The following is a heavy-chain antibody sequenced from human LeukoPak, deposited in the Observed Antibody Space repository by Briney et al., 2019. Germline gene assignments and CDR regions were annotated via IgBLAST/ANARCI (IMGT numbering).Heavy chain of an antibody. V-gene: IGHV4-39*01. CDR2: IYYSGST. CDR1: GGSISSSSYY. J-gene: IGHJ4*02. D-gene: IGHD4-23*01. CDR3: ARHGPLNGGNPPIDY. Sequence: KPSETLSLTCTVSGGSISSSSYYWGWIRQPPGKGLEWIGSIYYSGSTYYNPSLKSRVTISVDTSKNQFSLKLSSVTAAGTAVYYCARHGPLNGGNPPIDYWGQGTLVTVSS.